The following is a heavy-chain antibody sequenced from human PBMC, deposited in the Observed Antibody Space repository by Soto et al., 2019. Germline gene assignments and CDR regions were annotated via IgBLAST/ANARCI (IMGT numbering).Heavy chain of an antibody. V-gene: IGHV3-30*18. Sequence: HVQLVESGGGVVQPGRSLRLSCAASGFTFSNSGMHWVRQAPGKGLEWVAVISYDGSNNYYADSVKGRFTISRDNSKNTLYLQMNSLRVEDTAVYYCAKDGAAAGQHFDYWGQGTLVTVSS. CDR1: GFTFSNSG. J-gene: IGHJ4*02. CDR2: ISYDGSNN. CDR3: AKDGAAAGQHFDY. D-gene: IGHD6-13*01.